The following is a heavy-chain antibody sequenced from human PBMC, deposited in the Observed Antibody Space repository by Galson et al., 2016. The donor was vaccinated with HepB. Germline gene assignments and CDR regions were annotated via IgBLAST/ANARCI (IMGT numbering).Heavy chain of an antibody. V-gene: IGHV1-8*02. J-gene: IGHJ4*02. Sequence: SVKVSCKASGYTFTDYYMHWVRQAPGQGLEWMGWMNSNSGNTGYAQKFQGRITMTRDTSIDTAYIELSSLRSEDTAVYYCARSSNFDYWGQGTLVTVSS. CDR2: MNSNSGNT. CDR3: ARSSNFDY. CDR1: GYTFTDYY. D-gene: IGHD2-2*01.